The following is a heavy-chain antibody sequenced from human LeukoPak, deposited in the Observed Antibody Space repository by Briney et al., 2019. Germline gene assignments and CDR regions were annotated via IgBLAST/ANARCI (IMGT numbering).Heavy chain of an antibody. Sequence: GESLKISCKGSGYSFTSYWIGWVRQMPGKGLEWMGIIYPGDSDTRYSPSFQGQVTISADKSISTAYLQWSSLKASDTAMYYCAXXXXXXYSSSWYNYYYYYYMDVWGKGTTVTISS. CDR3: AXXXXXXYSSSWYNYYYYYYMDV. CDR2: IYPGDSDT. J-gene: IGHJ6*03. D-gene: IGHD6-13*01. V-gene: IGHV5-51*01. CDR1: GYSFTSYW.